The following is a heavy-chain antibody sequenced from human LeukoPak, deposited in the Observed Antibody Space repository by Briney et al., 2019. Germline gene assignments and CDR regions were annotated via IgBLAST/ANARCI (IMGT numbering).Heavy chain of an antibody. D-gene: IGHD5-24*01. V-gene: IGHV4-30-2*01. CDR1: GGSISSGGYS. CDR3: ARRVEGHFDY. CDR2: IYHSGST. Sequence: PSQTLSLTCAVSGGSISSGGYSWSWIRQPPGKGLEWIGYIYHSGSTYYNPSLKSRVTISVDRSKNQFSLKLSSVTAADTAVYYCARRVEGHFDYWGQGTLVTVSS. J-gene: IGHJ4*02.